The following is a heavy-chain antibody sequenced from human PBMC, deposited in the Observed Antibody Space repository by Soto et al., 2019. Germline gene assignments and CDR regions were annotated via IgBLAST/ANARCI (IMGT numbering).Heavy chain of an antibody. CDR1: GFTFSFYA. J-gene: IGHJ4*02. Sequence: PGGSLRLSCAASGFTFSFYAMHWVRQAPGKGLEWVAVISCNGRNKHYVDSVKGRFTISRDNSQDTLYLQMDSLRPDDTAVYYCARQAKIGDRSQFYFDSWGQGTLVTVSS. D-gene: IGHD3-16*01. V-gene: IGHV3-30*04. CDR3: ARQAKIGDRSQFYFDS. CDR2: ISCNGRNK.